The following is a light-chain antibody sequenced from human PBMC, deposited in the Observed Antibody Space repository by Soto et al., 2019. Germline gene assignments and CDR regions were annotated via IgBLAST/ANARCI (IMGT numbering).Light chain of an antibody. J-gene: IGLJ1*01. CDR2: ENN. V-gene: IGLV1-51*02. CDR3: GTWDSSLSAYV. Sequence: QSVLTQPPSVSAAPGQKVTISCSGSSSNIGNNYVSWYQQLPETAPKLLIYENNKRPSGIPDRFSGSKSGKSATLGITGLQTGDEADYYCGTWDSSLSAYVFGTGTKLTVL. CDR1: SSNIGNNY.